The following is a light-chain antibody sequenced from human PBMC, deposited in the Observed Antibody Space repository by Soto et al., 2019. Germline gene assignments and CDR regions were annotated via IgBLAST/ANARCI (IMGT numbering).Light chain of an antibody. CDR2: GAS. V-gene: IGKV3-20*01. CDR1: QSVSSNN. J-gene: IGKJ1*01. CDR3: QQYGSSPRT. Sequence: EIVLTQSPGTLSLSPGERATLSCRASQSVSSNNLAWYQQKLGRAPRLLISGASRRATGIPDRFSGSGSGTDFTLTISRLEPEDFAVYYCQQYGSSPRTFGQGTKVDIK.